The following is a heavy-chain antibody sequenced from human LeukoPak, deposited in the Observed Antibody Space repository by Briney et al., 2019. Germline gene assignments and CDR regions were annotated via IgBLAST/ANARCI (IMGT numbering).Heavy chain of an antibody. D-gene: IGHD6-6*01. V-gene: IGHV1-69*13. Sequence: SVKVSCKASGGTFRDYSISWVRQAPGQGLEWMGSLIPLSGAPKYAQKFQGRVTISADESTSTAYMELSSLRSEDTAVYYCARGRGIAARLVDYWGQGTLVTVSS. J-gene: IGHJ4*02. CDR3: ARGRGIAARLVDY. CDR1: GGTFRDYS. CDR2: LIPLSGAP.